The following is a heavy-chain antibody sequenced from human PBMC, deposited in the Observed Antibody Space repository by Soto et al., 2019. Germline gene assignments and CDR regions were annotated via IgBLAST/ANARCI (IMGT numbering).Heavy chain of an antibody. CDR1: GFTFSSYA. J-gene: IGHJ4*02. CDR2: ISGSGGST. CDR3: AKSGYCSGGSCYSEAYYFDY. D-gene: IGHD2-15*01. Sequence: GGSLRLSCAASGFTFSSYAMSWVRQAPGKGLEWVSAISGSGGSTYYADSVKGRFTISRDNSKNTLYLQMNSLRAEDTAVYYCAKSGYCSGGSCYSEAYYFDYWGQGTLVTVSS. V-gene: IGHV3-23*01.